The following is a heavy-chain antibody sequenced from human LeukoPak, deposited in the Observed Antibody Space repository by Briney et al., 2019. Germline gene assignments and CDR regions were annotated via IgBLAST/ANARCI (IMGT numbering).Heavy chain of an antibody. J-gene: IGHJ4*02. CDR3: ARSVFGANSRGLDN. D-gene: IGHD4/OR15-4a*01. Sequence: QPWGSVRLSCAASGFTFSNYWMHWVRQAPGKGLVWVSRIHSDGSATYYADSVRGRFTISRDNAKNTLYLQMNSLRAEDTAVYYCARSVFGANSRGLDNRGQGDLFTVSS. CDR1: GFTFSNYW. CDR2: IHSDGSAT. V-gene: IGHV3-74*01.